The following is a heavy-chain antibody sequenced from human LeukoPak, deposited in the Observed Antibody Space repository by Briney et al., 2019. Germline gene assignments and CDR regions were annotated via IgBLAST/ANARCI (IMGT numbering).Heavy chain of an antibody. J-gene: IGHJ6*03. CDR1: GYSFPNYW. V-gene: IGHV5-51*01. CDR2: IYPGDSDT. CDR3: ARIKAIDSSGYYYLRPYYYYYYMDV. Sequence: GESLKISCKGSGYSFPNYWIGWVRQMPGKGLEWMGIIYPGDSDTTYKPSFQGQVTISADKSISTAYLQWSSLKASDTAMYYCARIKAIDSSGYYYLRPYYYYYYMDVWGKGTTVTVSS. D-gene: IGHD3-22*01.